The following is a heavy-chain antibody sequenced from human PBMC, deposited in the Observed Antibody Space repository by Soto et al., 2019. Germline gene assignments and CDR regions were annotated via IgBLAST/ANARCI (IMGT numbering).Heavy chain of an antibody. CDR3: ARPYGGKIGDALDL. D-gene: IGHD2-15*01. CDR2: ISDSGGSA. J-gene: IGHJ3*01. Sequence: EVQLLESGGGLVQPGWSLRLSCAASGFTFSIYAMSWVRQVPGKGLEWVSTISDSGGSAYYADSVKGRFTISRDNSKNTLYLQMTSLRAEDTAVYYCARPYGGKIGDALDLGGQGTMVTVSS. V-gene: IGHV3-23*01. CDR1: GFTFSIYA.